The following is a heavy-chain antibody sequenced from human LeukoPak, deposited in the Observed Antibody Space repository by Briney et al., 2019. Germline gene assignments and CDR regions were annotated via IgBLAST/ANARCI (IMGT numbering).Heavy chain of an antibody. CDR3: VRDHDWSFDL. CDR1: GFTFSSYW. V-gene: IGHV3-48*02. CDR2: INSDTNIT. Sequence: GGSLRLSCAASGFTFSSYWMRWVRQAPGKGLEWVSHINSDTNITPYTASVSGRFTISRDNANNSLYLHVNSLRDEDTAVYYCVRDHDWSFDLWGQGALVTVSS. D-gene: IGHD1-1*01. J-gene: IGHJ4*02.